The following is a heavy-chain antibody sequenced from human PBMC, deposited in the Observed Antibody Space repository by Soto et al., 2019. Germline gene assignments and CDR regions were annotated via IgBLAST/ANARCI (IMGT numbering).Heavy chain of an antibody. CDR3: AREGAAAGRATGNWFDP. Sequence: QLQLQESGSGLVKPSQTLSLTCAVSGGSISSGGYSWSWIRQPPGKGLEWIGYIYHSGSTSYNPAINSRVTIYVDRSKHQFSPKLSSVTAADTAVYYCAREGAAAGRATGNWFDPWGQGTLVTVSS. CDR1: GGSISSGGYS. J-gene: IGHJ5*02. D-gene: IGHD6-13*01. CDR2: IYHSGST. V-gene: IGHV4-30-2*01.